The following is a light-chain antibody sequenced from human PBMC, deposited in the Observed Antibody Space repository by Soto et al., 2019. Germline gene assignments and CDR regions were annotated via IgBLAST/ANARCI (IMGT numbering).Light chain of an antibody. V-gene: IGLV2-23*01. CDR3: CSYAGSSTHVV. J-gene: IGLJ2*01. CDR1: SSDVGSYNL. Sequence: QSVLTQPASVSGSPGQSITISCTGTSSDVGSYNLVSWYQQHPGKAPKLMIYEGSKRPSGASNRFSGSKSGNTASLTISGLQAEDEADYYCCSYAGSSTHVVFGGGTQLTVL. CDR2: EGS.